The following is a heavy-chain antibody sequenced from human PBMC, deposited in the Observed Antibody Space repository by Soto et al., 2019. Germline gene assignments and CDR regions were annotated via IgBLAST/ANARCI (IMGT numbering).Heavy chain of an antibody. V-gene: IGHV4-30-2*01. D-gene: IGHD2-2*01. CDR3: ARVPDR. J-gene: IGHJ5*02. Sequence: SHTCAVAGGSISSGGYSWSWIRQPPGKGLEWIGYIYHSGSTYYNPSLKSRVTISVDRSKNQFSLKLSSVTAADTAVYYCARVPDRWGQGTLVTVSS. CDR2: IYHSGST. CDR1: GGSISSGGYS.